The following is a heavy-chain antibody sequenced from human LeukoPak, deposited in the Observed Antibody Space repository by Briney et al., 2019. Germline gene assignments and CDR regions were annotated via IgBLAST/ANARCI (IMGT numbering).Heavy chain of an antibody. D-gene: IGHD3-9*01. J-gene: IGHJ4*02. V-gene: IGHV4-61*01. CDR2: LYYSGST. CDR3: ARFQGYDILTGSPDY. CDR1: GGSVSSGSYY. Sequence: SETLSLTCTVSGGSVSSGSYYWSWIRQPPGKGLEWIGYLYYSGSTNYNPSLKSRVTISVDTSKNQFSLKLSSVTAADTVVYYCARFQGYDILTGSPDYWGQGTLVTVSS.